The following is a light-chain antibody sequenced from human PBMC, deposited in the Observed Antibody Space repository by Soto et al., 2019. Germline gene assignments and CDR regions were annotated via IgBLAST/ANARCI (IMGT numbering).Light chain of an antibody. CDR3: QQYNLHSPAT. CDR2: DVS. Sequence: DIQMTQSPSSLSASVGDRVTITCRASQNIGRWLAWYQQKPGKAPKLMIYDVSTLISGVPSRFSGSGSGTEFTLTISSLQPDGFTTYYCQQYNLHSPATFGPGTLVEVK. CDR1: QNIGRW. V-gene: IGKV1-5*01. J-gene: IGKJ1*01.